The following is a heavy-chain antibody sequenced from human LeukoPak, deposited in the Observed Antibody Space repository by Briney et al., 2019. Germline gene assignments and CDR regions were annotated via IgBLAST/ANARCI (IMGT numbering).Heavy chain of an antibody. CDR3: ARYIAYCGGDCYPGAFDI. J-gene: IGHJ3*02. Sequence: ASVKVSCKASGYTFTSYGISWVRQAPGQGLEWMGWISAYNGNTNYAQKLQGRVTMTTDTSTSTAYMELRSLRSDDTAVYYCARYIAYCGGDCYPGAFDIWGQGTMVTVSS. D-gene: IGHD2-21*02. V-gene: IGHV1-18*01. CDR2: ISAYNGNT. CDR1: GYTFTSYG.